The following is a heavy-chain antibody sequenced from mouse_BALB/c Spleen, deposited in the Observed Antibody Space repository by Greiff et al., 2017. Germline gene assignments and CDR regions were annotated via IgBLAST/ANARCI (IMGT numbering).Heavy chain of an antibody. J-gene: IGHJ2*01. CDR3: AREGTTALDY. V-gene: IGHV1-80*01. CDR1: GYAFSSYW. D-gene: IGHD1-2*01. Sequence: QVHVKQSGAELVRPGSSVKISCKASGYAFSSYWMNWVKQRPGQGLEWIGQIYPGDGDTNYNGKFKGKATLTADKSSSTAYMQLSSLTSEDSAVYFCAREGTTALDYWGQGTTLTVSS. CDR2: IYPGDGDT.